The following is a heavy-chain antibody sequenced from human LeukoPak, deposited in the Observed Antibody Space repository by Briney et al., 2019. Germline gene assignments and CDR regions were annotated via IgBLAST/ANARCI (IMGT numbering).Heavy chain of an antibody. CDR3: ARQVRTVTTNWFDP. D-gene: IGHD4-17*01. Sequence: SETLSLTCTVSGYSISSGYYWGWIRQPPGKGLEWIGSIYHSGSTYYNPSLKSRVTISVDTSKNQFSLKLSSVTAADTAVYYCARQVRTVTTNWFDPWGQGTLVTVSS. J-gene: IGHJ5*02. CDR1: GYSISSGYY. CDR2: IYHSGST. V-gene: IGHV4-38-2*02.